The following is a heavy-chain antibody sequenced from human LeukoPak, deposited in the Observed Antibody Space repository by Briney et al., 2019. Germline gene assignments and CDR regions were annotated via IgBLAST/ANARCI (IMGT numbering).Heavy chain of an antibody. CDR3: ATGGRSGVAFES. Sequence: GGSLRLSCTASGFIASSNYMSWVRQAPGKGLEWVSLIYSGGSTYYADSVMGRSTISRDKSNNTLYLQMNSLRAEDTAVYYCATGGRSGVAFESWGQRTLVTVSS. D-gene: IGHD2-15*01. V-gene: IGHV3-53*01. J-gene: IGHJ4*02. CDR2: IYSGGST. CDR1: GFIASSNY.